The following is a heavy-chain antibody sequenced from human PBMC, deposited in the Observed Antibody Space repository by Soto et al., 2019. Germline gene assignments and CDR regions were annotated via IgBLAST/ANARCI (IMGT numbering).Heavy chain of an antibody. CDR1: GGSISNSY. CDR3: ARHSPPFLYGLGPWDV. Sequence: QVQLQESGPGLVRPSETLSLTCTVSGGSISNSYWSWIRQSPEKGLEWIGYIYSSGSTNYNPSLNSRVTISVDTSKNQFSLKLSSLSAADTAVYYCARHSPPFLYGLGPWDVWGQGTTVTVSS. D-gene: IGHD3-10*01. V-gene: IGHV4-59*08. CDR2: IYSSGST. J-gene: IGHJ6*02.